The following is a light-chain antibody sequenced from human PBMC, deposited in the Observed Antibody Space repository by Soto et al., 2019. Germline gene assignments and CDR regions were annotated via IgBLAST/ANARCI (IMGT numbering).Light chain of an antibody. CDR3: QVWDSSNDHVI. J-gene: IGLJ2*01. Sequence: SYELTQPPSVSVAPGKTARITCGGNNIGSKGVHWCQQKPGQAPVLVIYYNTDRPSGIPERFSGSNSGNTATLTISRVEAGDEADYYCQVWDSSNDHVIFGGGTKLTVL. CDR1: NIGSKG. V-gene: IGLV3-21*04. CDR2: YNT.